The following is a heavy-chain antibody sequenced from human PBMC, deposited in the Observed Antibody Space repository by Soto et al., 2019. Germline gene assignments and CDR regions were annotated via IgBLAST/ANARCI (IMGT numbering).Heavy chain of an antibody. V-gene: IGHV1-3*01. CDR2: INAGNGNT. D-gene: IGHD2-2*01. CDR1: GYTFTSYA. CDR3: ARDRLQYCSSTSCDGYYYGMDV. J-gene: IGHJ6*02. Sequence: ASVKVSCKASGYTFTSYAMHWVRQAPGQRLEWMGWINAGNGNTKYSQKFQGRVTITRDTSASTAYMELSSLRSEDTAVYYCARDRLQYCSSTSCDGYYYGMDVGGQGTTVTVS.